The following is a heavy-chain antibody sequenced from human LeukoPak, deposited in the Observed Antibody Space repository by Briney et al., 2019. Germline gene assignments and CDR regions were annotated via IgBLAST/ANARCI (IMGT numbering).Heavy chain of an antibody. V-gene: IGHV3-23*01. D-gene: IGHD2-2*01. CDR1: GFTFRSYW. CDR2: ISAGGGST. J-gene: IGHJ4*02. Sequence: SGGSLRLSCAASGFTFRSYWMTWVRQAPGKGLEWVSAISAGGGSTYYADSVKGRFTISRDNSKNTLYLQMNSLRAEDTALYFCAKVYCSSSGCYRIDYWGQGTLVTVSS. CDR3: AKVYCSSSGCYRIDY.